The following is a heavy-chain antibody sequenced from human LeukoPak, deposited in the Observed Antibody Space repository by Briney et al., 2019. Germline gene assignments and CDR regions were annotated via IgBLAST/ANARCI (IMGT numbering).Heavy chain of an antibody. CDR3: ARGAAARPIYYYYMDV. CDR2: ISSSSSTI. Sequence: GGSLRLSCAASGFTFSSYSMNWVRQAPGKGLEWISYISSSSSTIYYADSVKGRFTISRDNAKNSLYLQMNSLRAEDTAVYYCARGAAARPIYYYYMDVWGKGTTVTVSS. CDR1: GFTFSSYS. V-gene: IGHV3-48*01. J-gene: IGHJ6*03. D-gene: IGHD6-6*01.